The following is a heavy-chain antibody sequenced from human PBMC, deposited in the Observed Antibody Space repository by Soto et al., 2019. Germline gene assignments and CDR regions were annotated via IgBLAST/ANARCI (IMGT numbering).Heavy chain of an antibody. D-gene: IGHD3-3*01. V-gene: IGHV1-8*01. CDR2: MNPNSGNT. CDR1: GYTFTSYD. CDR3: ARPYYDFWSGKRRDIKNYYYYYMDV. J-gene: IGHJ6*03. Sequence: GASVKVSCKASGYTFTSYDINCVRQATGQGLEWMGWMNPNSGNTGYAQKFQGRVTMTRNTSISTAYMELSSLRSEDTAVYYCARPYYDFWSGKRRDIKNYYYYYMDVWGKGTTVTVSS.